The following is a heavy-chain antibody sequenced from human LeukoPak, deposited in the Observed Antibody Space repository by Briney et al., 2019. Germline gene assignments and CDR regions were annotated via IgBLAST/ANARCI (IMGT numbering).Heavy chain of an antibody. CDR2: ISGSGGST. V-gene: IGHV3-23*01. J-gene: IGHJ3*02. CDR3: AKDSLITMIAGAFDI. D-gene: IGHD3-22*01. Sequence: GGSLRLSCAASGFTFSSYAMSWVRQAPGKGLKWVSAISGSGGSTYYADSVKGRFTISRDNSKNTLYLQMNSLRAEDTAVYYCAKDSLITMIAGAFDIWGQGTMVTVSS. CDR1: GFTFSSYA.